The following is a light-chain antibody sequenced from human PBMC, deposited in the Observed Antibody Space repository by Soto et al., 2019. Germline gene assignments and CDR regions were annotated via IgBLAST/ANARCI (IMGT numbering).Light chain of an antibody. Sequence: EIVLTQSPGTLSLSPGDRATLSCRASQRLSSSYLAWYQQKPGQAPRLLMYGASSRATGVPDRFSGSGSGTDFTLTISRLEPEDFAVYYCQQYGSLLITFGQGTRLEIK. V-gene: IGKV3-20*01. CDR1: QRLSSSY. CDR2: GAS. J-gene: IGKJ5*01. CDR3: QQYGSLLIT.